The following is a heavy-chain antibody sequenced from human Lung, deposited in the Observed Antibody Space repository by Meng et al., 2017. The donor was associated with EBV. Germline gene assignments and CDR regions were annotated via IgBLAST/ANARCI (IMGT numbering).Heavy chain of an antibody. CDR2: FDPEDGET. V-gene: IGHV1-24*01. J-gene: IGHJ4*02. CDR3: ARGGWSSSWGN. CDR1: GSTLSELS. Sequence: PLVQTGAVVKKPGASVKVSCKVSGSTLSELSMHWVRQVPGKGLEWMGGFDPEDGETIYAQKFQGRITMTEDTSTDTAYMELSSLRSEDTAVYYCARGGWSSSWGNWGQGTLVTVSS. D-gene: IGHD6-13*01.